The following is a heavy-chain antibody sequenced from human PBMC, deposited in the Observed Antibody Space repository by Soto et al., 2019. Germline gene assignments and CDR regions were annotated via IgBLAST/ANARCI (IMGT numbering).Heavy chain of an antibody. CDR2: IYPGDSDK. Sequence: GESLKISFKGAGYSVSSYWIGLVRQMNGKGLEWMVIIYPGDSDKIYSPSFQGQVTISVDKSISTAYLQWSSLKASHTAMYYCARQGFGEFSDGVDVWRQGTTVTVSS. CDR3: ARQGFGEFSDGVDV. D-gene: IGHD3-10*01. CDR1: GYSVSSYW. V-gene: IGHV5-51*01. J-gene: IGHJ6*02.